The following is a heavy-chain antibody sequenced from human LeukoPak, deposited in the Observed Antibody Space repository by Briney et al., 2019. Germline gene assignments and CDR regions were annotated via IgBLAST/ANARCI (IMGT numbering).Heavy chain of an antibody. V-gene: IGHV3-23*01. Sequence: GGSLRLSCAASGFTFSSLALSWVRQAPGKGLEWISGISGSGGRTDYADSVKGRFTISRDNSKNTLYLQMSSLRADDTALYYCAKSPPRCSGGSCYGYWGQGTLVTVSS. CDR3: AKSPPRCSGGSCYGY. CDR1: GFTFSSLA. J-gene: IGHJ4*02. D-gene: IGHD2-15*01. CDR2: ISGSGGRT.